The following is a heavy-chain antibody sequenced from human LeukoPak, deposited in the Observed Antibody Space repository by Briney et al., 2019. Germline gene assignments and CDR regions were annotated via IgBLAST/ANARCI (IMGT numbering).Heavy chain of an antibody. V-gene: IGHV1-18*01. Sequence: ASVKVSCKASGYTFTSYGISWVRQAPGQGLEWMGWISAYNGNTKYAQKVLGRVTMTTDTSTSTAYMELRSLRSDDTAVYYCARGGLVVVVAATPSTTPGLLHWLDPWGQGTLVSVYS. D-gene: IGHD2-15*01. CDR2: ISAYNGNT. CDR3: ARGGLVVVVAATPSTTPGLLHWLDP. J-gene: IGHJ5*02. CDR1: GYTFTSYG.